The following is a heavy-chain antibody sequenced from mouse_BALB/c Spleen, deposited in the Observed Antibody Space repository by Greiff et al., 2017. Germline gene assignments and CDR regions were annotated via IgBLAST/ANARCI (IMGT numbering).Heavy chain of an antibody. CDR1: GFTFSSFG. J-gene: IGHJ4*01. V-gene: IGHV5-17*02. D-gene: IGHD2-1*01. CDR3: ARDGNYAMDD. Sequence: EVKLMESGGGLVQPGGSRKLSCAASGFTFSSFGMHWVRQAPEKGLEWVAYISSGSSTIYYADTVKGRFTISRDNPKNTLFLQMTSLRSEDTAMYYCARDGNYAMDDWGQGTSVTVSS. CDR2: ISSGSSTI.